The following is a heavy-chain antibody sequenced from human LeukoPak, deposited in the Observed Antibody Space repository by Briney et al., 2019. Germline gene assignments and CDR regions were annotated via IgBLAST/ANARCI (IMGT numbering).Heavy chain of an antibody. V-gene: IGHV1-69*04. Sequence: SVKVSCKASGGTFSSYAISWVRQAPGQGLEWMGRIIPIFGIANYAQKFQGRVTITADKSTSTAYMELSSLRSEDTAVYYCARGGDYYDISGYYDAFDIGGKGKMVTVFS. J-gene: IGHJ3*02. CDR1: GGTFSSYA. CDR2: IIPIFGIA. D-gene: IGHD3-22*01. CDR3: ARGGDYYDISGYYDAFDI.